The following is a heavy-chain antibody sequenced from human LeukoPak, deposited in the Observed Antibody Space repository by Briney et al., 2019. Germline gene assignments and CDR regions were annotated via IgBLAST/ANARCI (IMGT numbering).Heavy chain of an antibody. D-gene: IGHD1-1*01. CDR2: ISSNGGST. CDR1: GFTFSSYT. V-gene: IGHV3-64*01. J-gene: IGHJ4*02. Sequence: TGGSLRLSCAASGFTFSSYTMYWVRQAPGKGLEYVSAISSNGGSTYYANSVKGRFTISRDNSKSTLYLQMGSLRGEDMAVYYCAREVNWRFDYWGQGTLVTVSS. CDR3: AREVNWRFDY.